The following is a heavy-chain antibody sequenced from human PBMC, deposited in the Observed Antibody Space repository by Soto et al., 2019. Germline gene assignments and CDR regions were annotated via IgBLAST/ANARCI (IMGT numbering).Heavy chain of an antibody. CDR3: ARQGLYSYGLDY. J-gene: IGHJ4*02. D-gene: IGHD5-18*01. Sequence: SETLSLTCTVSGGSISSYYWSWIRQPPGKGLEWIGYIYYSGSTNYNPSLKSRVTISVDTSKNQFSLKLSSVTAADTAVYYCARQGLYSYGLDYWGQGTLVTVSS. CDR1: GGSISSYY. V-gene: IGHV4-59*08. CDR2: IYYSGST.